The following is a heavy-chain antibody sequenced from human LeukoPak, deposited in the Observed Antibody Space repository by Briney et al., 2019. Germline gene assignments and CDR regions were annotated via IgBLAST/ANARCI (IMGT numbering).Heavy chain of an antibody. CDR2: IYSGGST. Sequence: PGGSLRLSCAASGFTVSSNYMSWVRQAPGKGLEWVSVIYSGGSTYYADSVKGRFTISRHNSKNTLYLQMNSLRAEDTAVYYCARVPSGSFRGRGYWGQGTLVTVSS. V-gene: IGHV3-53*04. CDR1: GFTVSSNY. J-gene: IGHJ4*02. D-gene: IGHD1-26*01. CDR3: ARVPSGSFRGRGY.